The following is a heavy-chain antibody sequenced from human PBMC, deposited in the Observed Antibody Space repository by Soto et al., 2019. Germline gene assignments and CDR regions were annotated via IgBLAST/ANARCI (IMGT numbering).Heavy chain of an antibody. CDR3: ARERGSSYYFNY. D-gene: IGHD1-26*01. CDR1: GFTFRYSW. CDR2: MKDDGSEK. V-gene: IGHV3-7*03. Sequence: EVQLVESGGGLVQPGGSLRLSCAVSGFTFRYSWMSWVRQAPGKGLEWVANMKDDGSEKYYVDSVKGRFTISRDNAKNSMFLQMNSLRAEDTAIYYCARERGSSYYFNYWGQGTLVTV. J-gene: IGHJ4*02.